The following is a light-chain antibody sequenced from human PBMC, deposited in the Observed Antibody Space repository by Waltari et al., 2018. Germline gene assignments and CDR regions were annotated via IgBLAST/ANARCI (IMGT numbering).Light chain of an antibody. CDR2: QDT. J-gene: IGLJ3*02. CDR3: LAWDSSTAWV. CDR1: KLGDKY. V-gene: IGLV3-1*01. Sequence: SYELTQPPSVSVSPGQTASIPCSGAKLGDKYASWYQQKPGQSPVLVIYQDTKRPSGIPERFSGSNSGNTATLTISGTQGIDEADYYCLAWDSSTAWVFGGGTKLTVL.